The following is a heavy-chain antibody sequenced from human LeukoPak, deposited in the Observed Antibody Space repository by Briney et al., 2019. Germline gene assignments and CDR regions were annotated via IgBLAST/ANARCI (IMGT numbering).Heavy chain of an antibody. V-gene: IGHV3-21*01. Sequence: GGSLRLSCAASGFTFSSYSMNWVRQAPGKGLEWVSSISSSSSYIYYADSVKGRFTISRDNAKNSLYLQMNSLRAEDTAVYYCARDRSQRGYSYGLFDYWGQGTLVTVPS. CDR1: GFTFSSYS. D-gene: IGHD5-18*01. J-gene: IGHJ4*02. CDR3: ARDRSQRGYSYGLFDY. CDR2: ISSSSSYI.